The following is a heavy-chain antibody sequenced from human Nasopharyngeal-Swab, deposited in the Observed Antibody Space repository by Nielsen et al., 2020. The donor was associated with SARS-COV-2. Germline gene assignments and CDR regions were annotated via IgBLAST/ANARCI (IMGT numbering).Heavy chain of an antibody. V-gene: IGHV3-30*04. D-gene: IGHD3-22*01. CDR2: ISYDGSNK. CDR1: GFTFSSYA. CDR3: ARSRSGYYYSPFDY. J-gene: IGHJ4*02. Sequence: GESLKISCAASGFTFSSYAMHWVRQAPGKGLEWVAVISYDGSNKYYADSVKGRFTISRDNSKNTLYLQMNSLRAEDTAVYYCARSRSGYYYSPFDYRGQGTLVTVSS.